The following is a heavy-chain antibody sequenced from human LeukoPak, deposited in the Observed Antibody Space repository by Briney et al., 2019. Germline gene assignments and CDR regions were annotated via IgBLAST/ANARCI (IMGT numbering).Heavy chain of an antibody. CDR3: ARDPACSGGSCWRYFDY. V-gene: IGHV3-30*03. Sequence: GGSLRLSCAASGFTFSRNAMHWVRQAPGKGLEWVAVISYDGRDKHYADSVKGRFTISRDNSKNTLYLQMNSLRAEDTAVYYCARDPACSGGSCWRYFDYWGQGTLVTVSS. CDR2: ISYDGRDK. CDR1: GFTFSRNA. D-gene: IGHD2-15*01. J-gene: IGHJ4*02.